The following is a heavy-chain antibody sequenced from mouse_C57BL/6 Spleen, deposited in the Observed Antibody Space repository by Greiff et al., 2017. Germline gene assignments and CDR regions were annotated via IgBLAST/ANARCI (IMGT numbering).Heavy chain of an antibody. CDR2: IYPGSGST. J-gene: IGHJ4*01. V-gene: IGHV1-55*01. CDR3: GRKGVYYGSSPGAMDY. CDR1: GYTFTSYW. D-gene: IGHD1-1*01. Sequence: QVQLQQPGAELVKPGASVKMSCKASGYTFTSYWITWVKQRPGQGLEWIGDIYPGSGSTNYNEKFKSKATLTVDTSSSTAYMQLSSLTSEDSAVYYCGRKGVYYGSSPGAMDYWGQGTSVTVSS.